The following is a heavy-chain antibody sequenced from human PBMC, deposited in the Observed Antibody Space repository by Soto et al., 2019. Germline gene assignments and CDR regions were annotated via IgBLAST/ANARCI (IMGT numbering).Heavy chain of an antibody. CDR2: ISYDGSNK. D-gene: IGHD2-2*01. J-gene: IGHJ4*02. Sequence: QVQLVESGGGVVQPGRSLRLSCAASGFTFSSYAMHWVRQAPGKGLEWVAVISYDGSNKYYADSVKGRFTISRDNSKNTLYLQMNSLRPEDTAVYYCARDGLGYCSSTSCFGFDYWGQGTLVTVSS. CDR3: ARDGLGYCSSTSCFGFDY. V-gene: IGHV3-30-3*01. CDR1: GFTFSSYA.